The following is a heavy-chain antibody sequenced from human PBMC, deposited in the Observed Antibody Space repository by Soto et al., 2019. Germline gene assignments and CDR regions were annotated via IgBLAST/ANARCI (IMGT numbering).Heavy chain of an antibody. J-gene: IGHJ4*02. V-gene: IGHV2-5*02. Sequence: QVTLKESGPTLLRPTQTLTLTCTFSGFSLNTSGVGVGWIRQPPGRALEWLALIYWDDDKRYSPSLKNRLTITKDTSKNQVVLTIANMDPIPPATYCCAHSWWLGGPLEFDYWGQGALVTVST. CDR1: GFSLNTSGVG. D-gene: IGHD3-10*01. CDR2: IYWDDDK. CDR3: AHSWWLGGPLEFDY.